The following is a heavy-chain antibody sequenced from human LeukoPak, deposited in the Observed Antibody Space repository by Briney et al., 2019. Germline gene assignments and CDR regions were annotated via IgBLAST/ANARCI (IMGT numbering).Heavy chain of an antibody. CDR3: ARTILAP. CDR1: GFTQSNHW. CDR2: IKQDGSDK. J-gene: IGHJ5*02. D-gene: IGHD3-3*01. V-gene: IGHV3-7*05. Sequence: GGSLRLSCAASGFTQSNHWMGWVRQAPGEGLEWLAIIKQDGSDKYYVDSVKGRYTISRDNTKKALFLQMNSLRSEDTAIYYCARTILAPWGQGTLVIVSS.